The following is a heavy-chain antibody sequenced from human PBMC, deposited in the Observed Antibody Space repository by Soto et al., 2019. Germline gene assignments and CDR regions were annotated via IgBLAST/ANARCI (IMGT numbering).Heavy chain of an antibody. J-gene: IGHJ4*02. Sequence: SETPSLTCTVPGCSIRSSNYYWGWVRQPPGEGVEGVGFFFYSGSTYYNPSLKIRVTISVDTSKNQFSLKLSSVTAADTAVYYCAREERLNLEYCSGGSCHSPDYWGQGTLVTVSS. V-gene: IGHV4-39*02. CDR1: GCSIRSSNYY. CDR3: AREERLNLEYCSGGSCHSPDY. CDR2: FFYSGST. D-gene: IGHD2-15*01.